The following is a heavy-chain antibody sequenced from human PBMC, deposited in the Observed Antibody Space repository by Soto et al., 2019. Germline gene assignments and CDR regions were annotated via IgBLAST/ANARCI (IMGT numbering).Heavy chain of an antibody. V-gene: IGHV3-30*04. CDR2: ISYDGSNK. J-gene: IGHJ3*02. D-gene: IGHD6-13*01. CDR3: ARWQQQLVKLGGAFDI. Sequence: GGSLRLSCAASGFTFSSYAMHWVRQAPGKGLEWEAVISYDGSNKYYADSVKGRFTISRDNSKNTLYLQMNSLRAEDTAVYYCARWQQQLVKLGGAFDIWGQGTMVTVSS. CDR1: GFTFSSYA.